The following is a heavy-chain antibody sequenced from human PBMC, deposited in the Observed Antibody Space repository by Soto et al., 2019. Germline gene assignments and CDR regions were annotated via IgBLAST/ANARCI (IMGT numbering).Heavy chain of an antibody. Sequence: PSETLSLTCAVYGGSFSGYYWSWIRQPPGKGLEWIGEINHSGSTNYNPSLKSRVTISVDTSKNQFSLKLSSVTAADTAVYYCAREPKGAYGSGSYYRYGMDVWGQGTTVTVSS. V-gene: IGHV4-34*01. D-gene: IGHD3-10*01. J-gene: IGHJ6*02. CDR2: INHSGST. CDR1: GGSFSGYY. CDR3: AREPKGAYGSGSYYRYGMDV.